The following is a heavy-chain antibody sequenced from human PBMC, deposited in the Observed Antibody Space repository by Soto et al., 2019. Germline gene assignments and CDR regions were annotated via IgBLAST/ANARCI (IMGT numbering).Heavy chain of an antibody. Sequence: SSETLSLTCNVSGGFISSGGYYWSWIRQHPGKGLEWIGHIYYTGSTYYNPSLKSRLIISVDTSKNQFSLKVTSVSAADTAVYYCARVPATAQGYGMDVWGQGXTVTVSS. CDR3: ARVPATAQGYGMDV. J-gene: IGHJ6*02. CDR2: IYYTGST. V-gene: IGHV4-31*03. D-gene: IGHD1-26*01. CDR1: GGFISSGGYY.